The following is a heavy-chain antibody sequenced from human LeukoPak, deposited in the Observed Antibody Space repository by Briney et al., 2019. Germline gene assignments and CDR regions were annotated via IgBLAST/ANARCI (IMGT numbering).Heavy chain of an antibody. Sequence: GAPVKVSCKASGYTFTSYGISWVRQAPGQGLEWMGWISAYNGNTNYAQKLQGRVTMTTDTSTSTAYMELRSLRSDDTAVYYCARVGYDILTGYYPSDYWGQGTLVTVSS. CDR2: ISAYNGNT. CDR3: ARVGYDILTGYYPSDY. V-gene: IGHV1-18*01. CDR1: GYTFTSYG. D-gene: IGHD3-9*01. J-gene: IGHJ4*02.